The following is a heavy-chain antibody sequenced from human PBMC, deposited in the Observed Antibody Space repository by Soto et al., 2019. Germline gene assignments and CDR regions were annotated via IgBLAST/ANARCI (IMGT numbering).Heavy chain of an antibody. D-gene: IGHD6-6*01. V-gene: IGHV3-30*18. Sequence: QVQLVESGGGVVQPGRSLRLSCAASGFTFSSYGMHWVRQAPGKGLEWAAVISYDGSNKYYADSVKGRFTISRDNSKNTLYLQMNSLRAEDTAVYYCAKPQYSSSHYGMDVWGQGTTVTVSS. CDR3: AKPQYSSSHYGMDV. CDR2: ISYDGSNK. J-gene: IGHJ6*02. CDR1: GFTFSSYG.